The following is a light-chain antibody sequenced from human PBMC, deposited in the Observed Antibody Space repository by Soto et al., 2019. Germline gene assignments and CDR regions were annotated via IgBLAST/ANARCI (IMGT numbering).Light chain of an antibody. Sequence: EVVLTQTPATLSLPPGERSILSCRASQSVSIYLAWYQQKPGQAPRLLIYDASKRAPGIPARFSGSGSGTDFTLTISSLEPEDFALYYCQQRSNWLITFGQGTRLEIK. J-gene: IGKJ5*01. V-gene: IGKV3-11*01. CDR3: QQRSNWLIT. CDR1: QSVSIY. CDR2: DAS.